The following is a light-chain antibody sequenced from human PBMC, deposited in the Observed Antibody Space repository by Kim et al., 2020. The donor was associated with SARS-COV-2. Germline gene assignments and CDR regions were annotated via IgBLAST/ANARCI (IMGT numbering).Light chain of an antibody. CDR3: CSYAGSFWV. J-gene: IGLJ3*02. CDR1: SSAVGGYNY. V-gene: IGLV2-11*01. Sequence: QSALTQPRSVSGSPGQSVTISCTGTSSAVGGYNYVSWYQQHPGKVPKLMIYDVNKRPSGVPDRFSGSKSANTASLTISGLQAEDEADYYCCSYAGSFWVIGGGTQLTVL. CDR2: DVN.